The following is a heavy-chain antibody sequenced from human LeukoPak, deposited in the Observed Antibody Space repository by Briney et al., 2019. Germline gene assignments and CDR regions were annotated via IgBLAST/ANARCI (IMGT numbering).Heavy chain of an antibody. J-gene: IGHJ3*02. CDR1: GYTFTSYG. V-gene: IGHV1-18*01. D-gene: IGHD4-17*01. CDR3: ASTVTTSSGNAFDI. CDR2: ISAYNGNT. Sequence: ASVKVSCKASGYTFTSYGISWVRQAPGQGLEWMGWISAYNGNTNYAQKLQGRVTMTTDTSTSTAYVELRSLRSDDTAVYYCASTVTTSSGNAFDIWGQGTMVAVSS.